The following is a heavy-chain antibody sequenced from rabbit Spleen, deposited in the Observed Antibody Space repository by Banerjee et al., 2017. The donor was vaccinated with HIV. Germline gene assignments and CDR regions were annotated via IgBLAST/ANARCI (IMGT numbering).Heavy chain of an antibody. CDR1: GFSFSSGYY. D-gene: IGHD2-1*01. CDR2: IDTSDGDT. V-gene: IGHV1S40*01. CDR3: ARGSATMTMVITGFYLNL. J-gene: IGHJ4*01. Sequence: QSLEESGGDLVKPGASLTLTCTASGFSFSSGYYMCCVRQAPGKGLEWIACIDTSDGDTDYANWAKGRFTISKTSSTTVTLQMTSLTAADTATYFCARGSATMTMVITGFYLNLWGQGTLVTVS.